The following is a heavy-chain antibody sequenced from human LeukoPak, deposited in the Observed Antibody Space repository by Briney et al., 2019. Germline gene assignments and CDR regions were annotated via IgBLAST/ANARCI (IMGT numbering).Heavy chain of an antibody. V-gene: IGHV3-30*18. CDR2: ISYDGSNK. CDR3: AKDSNYYYYASGSPDY. CDR1: GFTFSSYG. D-gene: IGHD3-10*01. J-gene: IGHJ4*02. Sequence: GRSLRLSCAASGFTFSSYGMHWVRQAPGKGLEWVAVISYDGSNKYYADSVKGRFTISRDNSKNTLYLQMNSLRAEDTAVYYCAKDSNYYYYASGSPDYWGQGTLVTVSS.